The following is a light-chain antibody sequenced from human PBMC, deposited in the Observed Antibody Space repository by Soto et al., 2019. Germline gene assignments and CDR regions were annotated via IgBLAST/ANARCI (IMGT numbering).Light chain of an antibody. V-gene: IGKV4-1*01. CDR1: QRLLYRSNNXNY. J-gene: IGKJ1*01. CDR3: QQYYNPPWT. Sequence: DTVMSQSPASLAVSLGGRATINCKSSQRLLYRSNNXNYLAWYQHKAGQPPKLLIYWASTRDSGVPDRFSGSGSGTDFTLTINNVQAEDVAVYYCQQYYNPPWTFGQGTKVEI. CDR2: WAS.